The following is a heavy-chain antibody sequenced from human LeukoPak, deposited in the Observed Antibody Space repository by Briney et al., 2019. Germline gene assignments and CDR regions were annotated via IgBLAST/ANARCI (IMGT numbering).Heavy chain of an antibody. D-gene: IGHD2-15*01. J-gene: IGHJ4*02. CDR2: ISGSGGST. V-gene: IGHV3-23*01. CDR1: GFTFSSYA. Sequence: PGGSLKLSCAASGFTFSSYAMSWVRQAPGKGLEWVSAISGSGGSTYYADSVKGRFTISRDNSKNTLYLQMNSLRAEDTAVYYCAKDDRYCSGGSCYDRLGGYFDYWGQGTLVTVSS. CDR3: AKDDRYCSGGSCYDRLGGYFDY.